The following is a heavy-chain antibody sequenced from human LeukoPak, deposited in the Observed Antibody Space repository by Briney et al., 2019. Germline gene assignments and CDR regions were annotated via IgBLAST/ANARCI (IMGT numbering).Heavy chain of an antibody. D-gene: IGHD6-19*01. CDR1: GFTFSSFA. Sequence: GGSLRLSCAASGFTFSSFAMHWVRQAPGKGLEYLSAIYSDGSRTYYADSVKGRFTISRDNTKNTLYFEMSSLRVEDTAVYYCVKSPGSGWPVWGQGTLLTVSS. CDR3: VKSPGSGWPV. CDR2: IYSDGSRT. V-gene: IGHV3-64D*06. J-gene: IGHJ4*02.